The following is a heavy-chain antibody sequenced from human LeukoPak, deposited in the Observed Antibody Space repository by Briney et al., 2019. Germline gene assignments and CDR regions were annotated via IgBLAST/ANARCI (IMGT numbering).Heavy chain of an antibody. CDR3: ARVVGVASYYFDY. CDR2: IYYSGST. Sequence: SETLSLTCTVSGGSFSSYYWSWIRLPPGKGLEWIGYIYYSGSTNYNPSLKSRVTISVDTSKNQFSLKLSSVTAADTAVYYCARVVGVASYYFDYWGQGTLVTVSS. V-gene: IGHV4-59*01. CDR1: GGSFSSYY. J-gene: IGHJ4*02. D-gene: IGHD3-3*01.